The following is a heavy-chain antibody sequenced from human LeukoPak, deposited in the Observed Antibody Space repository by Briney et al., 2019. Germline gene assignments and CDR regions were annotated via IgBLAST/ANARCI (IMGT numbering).Heavy chain of an antibody. CDR1: GFTFGSYG. CDR3: AKETYYYDSSGLDY. D-gene: IGHD3-22*01. Sequence: GGSLRLSCAASGFTFGSYGMHWVRQAPGKGLEWVAVIWYDGSNKYNADSVKGRFTISRDNSENTLYLQMNSLRAEDTAVYYCAKETYYYDSSGLDYWGQGTLVTVSS. CDR2: IWYDGSNK. J-gene: IGHJ4*02. V-gene: IGHV3-33*06.